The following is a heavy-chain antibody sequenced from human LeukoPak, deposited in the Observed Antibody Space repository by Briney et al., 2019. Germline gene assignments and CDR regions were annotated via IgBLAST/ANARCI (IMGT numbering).Heavy chain of an antibody. J-gene: IGHJ4*02. Sequence: SCPTLSKPTPTHTLTDTFSGLALSTSGVGVDWIRQPPGKDVEPLAPPYWDDDNRYSLSLKRRLTISTDTSKHQVVLTMTHTDPVDTATYYCAHNSSYDSSGYYLDYWGQGTLVTVSS. D-gene: IGHD3-22*01. CDR3: AHNSSYDSSGYYLDY. V-gene: IGHV2-5*02. CDR1: GLALSTSGVG. CDR2: PYWDDDN.